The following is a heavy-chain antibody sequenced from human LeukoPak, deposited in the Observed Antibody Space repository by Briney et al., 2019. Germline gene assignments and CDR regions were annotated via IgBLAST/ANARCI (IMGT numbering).Heavy chain of an antibody. V-gene: IGHV1-2*06. CDR1: GYTFTGYY. CDR2: INPNSGGT. J-gene: IGHJ4*02. CDR3: ARDLGSTRGY. Sequence: ASVKVSCKASGYTFTGYYIHWVRQAPGQGLEWMGRINPNSGGTNYAQRFQGRVTMTRDTTISTAYMELSRLRSDDTAVYFCARDLGSTRGYWGQGTLVTVSS. D-gene: IGHD2-2*01.